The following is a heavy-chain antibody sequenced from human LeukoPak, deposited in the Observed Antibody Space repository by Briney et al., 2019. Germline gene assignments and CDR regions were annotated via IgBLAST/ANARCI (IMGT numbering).Heavy chain of an antibody. CDR1: GYTFTSYG. CDR3: ARSPTGNDGPHFDY. V-gene: IGHV1-69*05. CDR2: IIPIFGTA. J-gene: IGHJ4*02. D-gene: IGHD1-1*01. Sequence: GASVKVSCKASGYTFTSYGISWVRQAPGQGLEWMGGIIPIFGTANYAQKFQGRVTITTDESTSTAYMELSSLRSEDTAVYYCARSPTGNDGPHFDYWGQGTLVTVSS.